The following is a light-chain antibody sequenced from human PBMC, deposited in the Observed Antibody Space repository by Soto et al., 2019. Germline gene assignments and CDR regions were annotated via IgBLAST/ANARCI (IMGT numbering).Light chain of an antibody. CDR3: QHVLS. CDR2: GAS. CDR1: QSVSSSY. J-gene: IGKJ1*01. Sequence: EIVLTQSPGTLSLSPGERDTLSCRASQSVSSSYLAWYQQKPGQAPRLLIYGASSRATGIPDRFSGSGSGTDFTLTISRLEPEDFAVYYCQHVLSFGQGTRWIS. V-gene: IGKV3-20*01.